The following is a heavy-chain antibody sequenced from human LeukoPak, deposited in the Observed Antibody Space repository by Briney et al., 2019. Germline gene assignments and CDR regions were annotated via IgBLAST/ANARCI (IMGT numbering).Heavy chain of an antibody. D-gene: IGHD6-13*01. CDR3: AREGEDSSSWYWDYFDY. V-gene: IGHV1-18*01. CDR2: ISAYNGNT. Sequence: ASAKVSCKASGYTFTSYGISWVRQAPGQGLEWMGWISAYNGNTNYAQKLQGRVTMTTDTSTSTAYMELRSLRSDDTAVYYCAREGEDSSSWYWDYFDYWGQGTLVTVSS. CDR1: GYTFTSYG. J-gene: IGHJ4*02.